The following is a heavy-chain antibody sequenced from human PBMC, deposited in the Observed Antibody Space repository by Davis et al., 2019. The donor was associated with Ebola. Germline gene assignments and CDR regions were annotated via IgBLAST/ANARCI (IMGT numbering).Heavy chain of an antibody. CDR2: IIPILGIA. D-gene: IGHD3-16*01. Sequence: SVKVSCKASGGTFSSYAISWVRQAPGQGLEWMGRIIPILGIANYAQKFQGRVTMTRDTSTSTVYMELSSLRSEDTAVYYCARNKKRVGGKGEFDPWGQGTLVTVSS. V-gene: IGHV1-69*04. J-gene: IGHJ5*02. CDR3: ARNKKRVGGKGEFDP. CDR1: GGTFSSYA.